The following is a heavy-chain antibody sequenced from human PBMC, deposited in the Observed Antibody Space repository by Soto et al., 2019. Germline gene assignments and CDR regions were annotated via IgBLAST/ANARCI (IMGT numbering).Heavy chain of an antibody. D-gene: IGHD2-15*01. CDR2: IDPSDSYT. J-gene: IGHJ6*02. Sequence: GESLKISCKGSGYSFTGYWISWVRQMPGKGLEWMGRIDPSDSYTNYSPSFQGHVTISADKSISTAYLQWSSLKASDTAMYYCARGYCSGGSCYSTPLYYYYGMDVWGQGTTVTVSS. CDR3: ARGYCSGGSCYSTPLYYYYGMDV. V-gene: IGHV5-10-1*01. CDR1: GYSFTGYW.